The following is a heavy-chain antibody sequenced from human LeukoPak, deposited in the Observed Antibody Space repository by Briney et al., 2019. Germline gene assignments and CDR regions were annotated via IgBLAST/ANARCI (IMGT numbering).Heavy chain of an antibody. V-gene: IGHV3-23*01. Sequence: PGGSLRLSCAASGFTFSSYAMSWVRQAPGKGLEWVSAISGSGGSTYYADSVKGRFTISRDNSKNTLYLQMNSLRAEDTAVYYCAKVLGYCSGGSCYGGDYWGQGTLVTVSS. J-gene: IGHJ4*02. CDR3: AKVLGYCSGGSCYGGDY. D-gene: IGHD2-15*01. CDR1: GFTFSSYA. CDR2: ISGSGGST.